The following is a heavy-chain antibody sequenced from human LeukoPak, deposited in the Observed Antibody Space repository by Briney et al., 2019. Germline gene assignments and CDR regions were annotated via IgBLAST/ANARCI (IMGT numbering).Heavy chain of an antibody. CDR1: VLTLSSNH. J-gene: IGHJ4*02. V-gene: IGHV3-53*01. D-gene: IGHD2-15*01. CDR2: IYSGGST. CDR3: ARRAGSYSHSYDY. Sequence: QAGGALRLSCAAPVLTLSSNHMSWIRQAPGRGLEWVSFIYSGGSTYYADSVRGRFIISKDNSKNTLYLQMTSLRAEDTAVYYCARRAGSYSHSYDYWGQGTLVTVSS.